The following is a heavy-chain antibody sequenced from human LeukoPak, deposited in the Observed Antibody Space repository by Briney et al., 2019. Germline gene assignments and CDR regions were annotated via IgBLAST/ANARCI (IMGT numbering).Heavy chain of an antibody. J-gene: IGHJ4*02. CDR2: INTDGRST. CDR1: GFTFSSYW. V-gene: IGHV3-74*01. Sequence: GGSLRLSCAASGFTFSSYWLHWVRQAPGKGLVWVSRINTDGRSTSYADSVKGRFTISRDNSKNTLYLQMNSLRAEDTAVYYCAKDRTPGEYDILTGYYDYWGQGTLVTVSS. CDR3: AKDRTPGEYDILTGYYDY. D-gene: IGHD3-9*01.